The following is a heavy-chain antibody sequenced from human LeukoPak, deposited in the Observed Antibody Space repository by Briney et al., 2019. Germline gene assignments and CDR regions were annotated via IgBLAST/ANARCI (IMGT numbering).Heavy chain of an antibody. D-gene: IGHD2-2*01. CDR2: IIPIFGTA. V-gene: IGHV1-69*01. CDR3: ASRLYCSNTRCRNFPFAY. CDR1: GGTFSSYA. J-gene: IGHJ4*02. Sequence: SVNVSCKASGGTFSSYAINWVRQAPGQGLEWMGGIIPIFGTANYAQKFQDRVTITADESTSTAYMELSSLRSEDTAIYYCASRLYCSNTRCRNFPFAYWGQGTLVTVSS.